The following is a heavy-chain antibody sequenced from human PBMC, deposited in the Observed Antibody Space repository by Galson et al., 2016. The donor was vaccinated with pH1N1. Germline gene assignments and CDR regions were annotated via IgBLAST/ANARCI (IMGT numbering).Heavy chain of an antibody. D-gene: IGHD3-16*01. CDR1: GFSVSSSGMG. J-gene: IGHJ3*01. Sequence: PALVKPTQTLTLTCNFSGFSVSSSGMGVGWIRRPPGKGLEWLAVIYWDDDKRYSPPLKSRLTITKDTAKNQVVLKMTNMDPADTATYYCAHREVMITNAFDFWGQGTMVTVSS. CDR2: IYWDDDK. CDR3: AHREVMITNAFDF. V-gene: IGHV2-5*02.